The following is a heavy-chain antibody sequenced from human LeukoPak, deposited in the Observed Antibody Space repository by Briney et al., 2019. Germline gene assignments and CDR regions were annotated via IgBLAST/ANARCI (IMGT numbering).Heavy chain of an antibody. CDR1: GGSFSGYY. Sequence: TSETLSLTCAAYGGSFSGYYWGWIRQPPGRGLEWIGEINHSGATNYNPSLKSRVTVSADTSKNQFSLKLSSVTAADTAVYYCASIRYYDILTGYWVNNHMDVWGEGTTVTVSS. V-gene: IGHV4-34*01. CDR3: ASIRYYDILTGYWVNNHMDV. D-gene: IGHD3-9*01. J-gene: IGHJ6*03. CDR2: INHSGAT.